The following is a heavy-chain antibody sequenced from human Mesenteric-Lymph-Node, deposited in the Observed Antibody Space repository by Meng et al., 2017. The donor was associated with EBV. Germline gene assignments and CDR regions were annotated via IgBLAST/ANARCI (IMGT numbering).Heavy chain of an antibody. V-gene: IGHV4-30-2*01. CDR3: ARASVYGDYDNWFDP. D-gene: IGHD4-17*01. CDR1: GGSISNDGYS. Sequence: QLQASGSGLVKPSPTPSLPCAVSGGSISNDGYSWSWIRQPPGKGLEWIGYIYHSGSTYSNPSLKSRVTISVDRSKNQFSLKLNSVTAADTAVYYCARASVYGDYDNWFDPWGQGTLVTVFS. J-gene: IGHJ5*02. CDR2: IYHSGST.